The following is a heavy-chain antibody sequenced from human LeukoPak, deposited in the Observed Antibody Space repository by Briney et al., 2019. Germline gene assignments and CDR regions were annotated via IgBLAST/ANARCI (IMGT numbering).Heavy chain of an antibody. J-gene: IGHJ6*02. D-gene: IGHD3-10*01. CDR1: GGSINRYY. V-gene: IGHV4-59*01. CDR2: IYYSGST. Sequence: SETLSLTCTVSGGSINRYYWSWIRQPPGKGLEWIGYIYYSGSTNYNPSLKSQVTISVDTSKNQFSLKLSSVTAADTAVYYCARITMVRGVMSYYYYGMDVWGQGTTVTVSS. CDR3: ARITMVRGVMSYYYYGMDV.